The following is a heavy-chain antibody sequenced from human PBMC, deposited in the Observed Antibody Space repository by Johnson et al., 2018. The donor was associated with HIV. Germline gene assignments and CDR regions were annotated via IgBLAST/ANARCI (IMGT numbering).Heavy chain of an antibody. V-gene: IGHV3-74*01. CDR2: IHSDGSST. D-gene: IGHD6-13*01. Sequence: VQLVESGGGLVKPGGSLRLSCAASGFTFSNAWMHWVRQAPGKGLVWVSRIHSDGSSTSYADSVKCRFTLSRDNAKNTLYLQMNSLRAEDTAVYYCARETRSAAAGHGAFDVWGQGTMVTVSS. CDR3: ARETRSAAAGHGAFDV. J-gene: IGHJ3*01. CDR1: GFTFSNAW.